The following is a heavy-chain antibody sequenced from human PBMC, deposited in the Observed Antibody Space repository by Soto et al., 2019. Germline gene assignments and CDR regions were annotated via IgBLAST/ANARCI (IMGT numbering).Heavy chain of an antibody. CDR1: GDSITSYY. Sequence: QVQLQESGPGLVKPSQTLSLSCTVSGDSITSYYWSWIRQPPGKGLEWIGEIYYSGGTSYNPSLKSRVTISVDTSKKPFSLRLNSVTAADTAVYYCARVQRLELVVDFWGQGTLVTVSS. J-gene: IGHJ4*02. D-gene: IGHD1-7*01. V-gene: IGHV4-59*01. CDR2: IYYSGGT. CDR3: ARVQRLELVVDF.